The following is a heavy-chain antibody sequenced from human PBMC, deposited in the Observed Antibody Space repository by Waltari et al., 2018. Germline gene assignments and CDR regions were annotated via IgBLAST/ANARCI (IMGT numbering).Heavy chain of an antibody. V-gene: IGHV4-39*07. Sequence: QLQLQESGPGLVKPSETLSLTCTVPGGPISSSNYSWGWIRQPPGKGLEWIGSIYYSGSTYYNPSLKSRVTISVDTSKNQFSLKLSSVTAADTAVYYCASIYIAAAGNFPNWGQGTLVTVSS. J-gene: IGHJ4*02. CDR1: GGPISSSNYS. CDR3: ASIYIAAAGNFPN. CDR2: IYYSGST. D-gene: IGHD6-13*01.